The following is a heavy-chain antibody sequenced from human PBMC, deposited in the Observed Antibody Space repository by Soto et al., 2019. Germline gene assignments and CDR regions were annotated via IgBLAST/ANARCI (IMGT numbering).Heavy chain of an antibody. D-gene: IGHD3-3*01. Sequence: GGSLRLSCAASGFTFSHFGMHWVRQAPGKGLEWVAFILYDGSNKNYADSVKGRFTVSRDNSKNTVYLQMNSLSAEDTAVYYCAVYDFWTGYTYLDGFDPGGQGTLVTGTS. J-gene: IGHJ5*02. CDR2: ILYDGSNK. CDR1: GFTFSHFG. V-gene: IGHV3-30*03. CDR3: AVYDFWTGYTYLDGFDP.